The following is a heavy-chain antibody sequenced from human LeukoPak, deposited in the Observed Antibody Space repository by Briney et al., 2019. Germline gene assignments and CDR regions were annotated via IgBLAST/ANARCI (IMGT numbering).Heavy chain of an antibody. D-gene: IGHD6-19*01. CDR3: ARDEQWLVDY. CDR2: ISAYNDNP. Sequence: ASVKVSCKASGYTFTSYGISWVRQAPGQGLEWMGWISAYNDNPKYAQKIQDRVTMTRDTSTSTAYMELWSLRSDDTGVYYCARDEQWLVDYWGQGTLVTVSS. CDR1: GYTFTSYG. J-gene: IGHJ4*02. V-gene: IGHV1-18*01.